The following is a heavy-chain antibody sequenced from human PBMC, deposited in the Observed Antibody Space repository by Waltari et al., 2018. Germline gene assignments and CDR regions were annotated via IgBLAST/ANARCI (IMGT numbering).Heavy chain of an antibody. Sequence: EVQLVESGGGLVQPGGSLRLSCAASASGFIFSSYWMHWVRQAPGKGLVWVSRINSDGSSTSYADSVKGRFSISRDNAKNTLYLQMNSLRAEDTAVYYCASGEWELLRGWGQGTLVTVSS. V-gene: IGHV3-74*02. CDR2: INSDGSST. J-gene: IGHJ4*02. CDR3: ASGEWELLRG. D-gene: IGHD1-26*01. CDR1: GFIFSSYW.